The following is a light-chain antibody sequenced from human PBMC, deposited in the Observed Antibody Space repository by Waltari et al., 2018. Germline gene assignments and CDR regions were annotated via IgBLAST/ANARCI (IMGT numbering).Light chain of an antibody. Sequence: QSALTQPASVSGSPGQSITISCTGPSSDIGGYNHAPRYQPHPGRAPKLIIYDASKRPSGVSVRFSGSKSGNTASLTISGLQAEDEADYYCSSYTRVSASVVFGGGTKLTVL. CDR3: SSYTRVSASVV. V-gene: IGLV2-14*01. J-gene: IGLJ2*01. CDR1: SSDIGGYNH. CDR2: DAS.